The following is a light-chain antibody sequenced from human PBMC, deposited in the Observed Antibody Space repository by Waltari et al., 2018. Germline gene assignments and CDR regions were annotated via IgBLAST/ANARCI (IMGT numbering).Light chain of an antibody. CDR1: QTISNW. CDR3: QHYNNYPLT. Sequence: DIQMTQSPSTLSASVGDRVTITCRASQTISNWLAWYQQKPGKAPEVLIYKASSLESGVPSRFSGSGSGTEFTLTISSLQPDDFATYYCQHYNNYPLTFGGGTKVEI. V-gene: IGKV1-5*03. J-gene: IGKJ4*01. CDR2: KAS.